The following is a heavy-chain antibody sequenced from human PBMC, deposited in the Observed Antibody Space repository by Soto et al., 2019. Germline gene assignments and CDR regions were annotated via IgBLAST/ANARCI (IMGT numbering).Heavy chain of an antibody. CDR2: ISGGGGST. D-gene: IGHD2-15*01. CDR1: GFTFSSYA. Sequence: GGSLRLSCAPSGFTFSSYAMSRFRQAPGKGLEWVSAISGGGGSTYYADSVKGRFTISRDTSKNTLYLQLNSLRAEHPAVYFCFCLPEYCGGGSCHSVGYYYKDVWGKGRTVT. CDR3: FCLPEYCGGGSCHSVGYYYKDV. V-gene: IGHV3-23*01. J-gene: IGHJ6*03.